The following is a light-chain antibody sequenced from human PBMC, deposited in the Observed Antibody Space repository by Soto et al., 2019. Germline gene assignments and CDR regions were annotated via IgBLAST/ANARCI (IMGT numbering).Light chain of an antibody. Sequence: QSALTQPRSVSGSPGQSVTISCTGTSSVVGGNNYVSWYQQHPGKAPKVMIYYVSERPSGVPDRFSGSQSGNTASLTISGLQAEDEADYYCGSYAGSYTWVFGGGTKVNVL. J-gene: IGLJ3*02. CDR3: GSYAGSYTWV. CDR2: YVS. V-gene: IGLV2-11*01. CDR1: SSVVGGNNY.